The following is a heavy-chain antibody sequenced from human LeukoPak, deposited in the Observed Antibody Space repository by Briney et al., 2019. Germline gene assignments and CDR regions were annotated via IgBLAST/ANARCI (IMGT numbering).Heavy chain of an antibody. V-gene: IGHV3-21*01. CDR1: GYTFSSYS. CDR3: ARLRRNSDRSGYYYYYDY. Sequence: GGSLRLSCAASGYTFSSYSINWVRQAPGEGLEWVSSISVGSNYIYYADSVRGRFSISRDDARNPLYLQMDSLRGDDTAVYYCARLRRNSDRSGYYYYYDYWGQGTLVTVSS. D-gene: IGHD3-22*01. CDR2: ISVGSNYI. J-gene: IGHJ4*02.